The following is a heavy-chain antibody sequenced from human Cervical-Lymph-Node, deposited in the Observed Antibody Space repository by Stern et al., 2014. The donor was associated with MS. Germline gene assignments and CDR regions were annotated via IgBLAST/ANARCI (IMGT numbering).Heavy chain of an antibody. CDR3: TRGPRT. D-gene: IGHD1-7*01. Sequence: QVQLVQSGAEVVKPGASVKISCKASGYTFTRYDIHWVRRAAGQGIEWMGWMNPDSGDTGFAQKFQGRVTLTRDTSINTAYLELHSLKSEDTAVYYCTRGPRTWGRGTLVTVSS. CDR2: MNPDSGDT. V-gene: IGHV1-8*01. J-gene: IGHJ4*02. CDR1: GYTFTRYD.